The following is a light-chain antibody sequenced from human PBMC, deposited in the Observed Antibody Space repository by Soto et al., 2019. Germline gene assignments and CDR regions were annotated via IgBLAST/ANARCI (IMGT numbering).Light chain of an antibody. CDR1: QTVLHDTDSRNY. J-gene: IGKJ2*01. Sequence: EIVMTQSPDSLSVSLGERATINCKSSQTVLHDTDSRNYLSWFQQKPGHPPKLLISWASTRESGVPARFSGSGSETDFTLTISDLQAEYVAVYYCQQYYGNPPTFGQGSKLEIK. CDR3: QQYYGNPPT. CDR2: WAS. V-gene: IGKV4-1*01.